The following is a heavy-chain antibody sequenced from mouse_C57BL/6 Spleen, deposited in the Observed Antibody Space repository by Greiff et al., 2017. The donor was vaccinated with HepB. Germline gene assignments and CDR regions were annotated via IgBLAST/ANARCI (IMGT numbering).Heavy chain of an antibody. CDR1: GYTFTSYG. V-gene: IGHV1-81*01. CDR2: IYPRSGNT. Sequence: VQLQQSGAELARPGASVKLSCKASGYTFTSYGISWVKQRTGQGLEWIGEIYPRSGNTYYNEKFKGKDTLTADKSSSTAYMELRSLTSEDSAVYFCASRDYDGSSYQYYCDYWGQGTTLTVAS. D-gene: IGHD1-1*01. CDR3: ASRDYDGSSYQYYCDY. J-gene: IGHJ2*01.